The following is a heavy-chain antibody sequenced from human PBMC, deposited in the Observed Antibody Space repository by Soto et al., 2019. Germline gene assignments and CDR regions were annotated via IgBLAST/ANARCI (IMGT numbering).Heavy chain of an antibody. V-gene: IGHV3-23*01. CDR2: ISANGGST. J-gene: IGHJ4*02. Sequence: GGSLRLSCAASGFTFSDYTMNWVRQAPGKGLEWVSSISANGGSTYYADSVKGRFTISRDNSQNTLSLQMNSLRAEDTAIYYCAKANRYCSGGTCFVFDYWGQGALVTVSS. CDR1: GFTFSDYT. D-gene: IGHD2-15*01. CDR3: AKANRYCSGGTCFVFDY.